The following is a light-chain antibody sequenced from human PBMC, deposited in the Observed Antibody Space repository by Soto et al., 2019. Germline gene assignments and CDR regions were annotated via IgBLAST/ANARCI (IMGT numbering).Light chain of an antibody. CDR3: VLYMGSGIWV. Sequence: QTVVTQEPSFSVSPGGTVILTCGLSSGSVSTSYSPSWYQQTPGQAPRTLIYSTNTRSSGVPDRFSGSILGNKAALTITGAQADDESDYYCVLYMGSGIWVFGGGTKLTVL. CDR2: STN. J-gene: IGLJ2*01. CDR1: SGSVSTSYS. V-gene: IGLV8-61*01.